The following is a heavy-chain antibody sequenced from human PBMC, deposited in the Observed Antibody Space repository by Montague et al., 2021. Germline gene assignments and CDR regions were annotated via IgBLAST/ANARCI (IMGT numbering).Heavy chain of an antibody. Sequence: SETLSLTCTVSGGSTSSTSYYWGWIRQPPEKELEFIGVIYYNGSTYHNPSLKSRVTVSIDTSKNQFSLKLISVTAADTAVYFCARSLYCKGGSCYSGFDPWGQGTLVTVSS. J-gene: IGHJ5*02. CDR2: IYYNGST. D-gene: IGHD2-15*01. V-gene: IGHV4-39*01. CDR3: ARSLYCKGGSCYSGFDP. CDR1: GGSTSSTSYY.